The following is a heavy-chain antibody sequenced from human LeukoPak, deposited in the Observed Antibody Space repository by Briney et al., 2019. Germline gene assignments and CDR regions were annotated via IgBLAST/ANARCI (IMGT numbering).Heavy chain of an antibody. Sequence: SQTLSLTCTVSGGSISSYYWSWIRQPPGKGLEWIGYIYYSGSTNYNPSLKSRVTISVETSKNQFSLKLSSVTAADTAVYYCARVGVEFLDAFDIWGQGTMVTVSS. D-gene: IGHD3-3*01. V-gene: IGHV4-59*01. J-gene: IGHJ3*02. CDR1: GGSISSYY. CDR2: IYYSGST. CDR3: ARVGVEFLDAFDI.